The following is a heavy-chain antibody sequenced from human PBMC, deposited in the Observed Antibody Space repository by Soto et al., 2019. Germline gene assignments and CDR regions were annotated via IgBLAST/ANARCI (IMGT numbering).Heavy chain of an antibody. Sequence: PSETLSLTCSVSGRSMSSNYWSWLRQSPDKGLEWLGYVFYGGTDYNPSLGGRVSMSVETSKSQFALKLTSVTVADTAVYYCASYRGALYFESWGPGILVTVSS. CDR3: ASYRGALYFES. CDR2: VFYGGT. D-gene: IGHD4-4*01. V-gene: IGHV4-59*01. CDR1: GRSMSSNY. J-gene: IGHJ4*02.